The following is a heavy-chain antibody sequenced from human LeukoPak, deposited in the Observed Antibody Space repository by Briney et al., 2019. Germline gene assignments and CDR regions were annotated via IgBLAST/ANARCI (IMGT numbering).Heavy chain of an antibody. CDR1: GYTFTSYG. D-gene: IGHD3-22*01. J-gene: IGHJ4*02. CDR3: AVSRDYYDSSGYQAPGGY. Sequence: ASVTVSCKASGYTFTSYGISWVGQAPGQGREWMGWISAYNGNTNYAQKLQGRVTITTDTSTSTAYMELRSLRSDDTAVYYCAVSRDYYDSSGYQAPGGYWGQGTLVTVSS. V-gene: IGHV1-18*01. CDR2: ISAYNGNT.